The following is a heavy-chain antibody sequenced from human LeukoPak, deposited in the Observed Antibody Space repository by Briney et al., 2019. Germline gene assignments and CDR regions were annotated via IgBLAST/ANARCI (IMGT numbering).Heavy chain of an antibody. D-gene: IGHD4-17*01. CDR3: AKDMGPRHDYGDPHDY. Sequence: GRSLRLSCAASGFTFDDYAMHWVRQAPGKGLAWVSGISWNSGSIGYADSVKGRFTISRDNAKNSLYLQMNSLRAEDTALYYCAKDMGPRHDYGDPHDYWGQGTLVTVSS. CDR1: GFTFDDYA. V-gene: IGHV3-9*01. J-gene: IGHJ4*02. CDR2: ISWNSGSI.